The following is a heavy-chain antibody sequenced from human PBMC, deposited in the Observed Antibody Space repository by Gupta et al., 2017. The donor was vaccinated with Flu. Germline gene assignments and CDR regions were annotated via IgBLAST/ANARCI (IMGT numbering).Heavy chain of an antibody. CDR3: ARDFTCSSSTSCYGDYYYGVDV. Sequence: RQAQGKGLEWVSSSSSSSSYIYYADSVKGRFTISRDNAKNSLYLQMNSLRAEDTAVYYCARDFTCSSSTSCYGDYYYGVDVWGQGTTVTVSS. CDR2: SSSSSSYI. V-gene: IGHV3-21*01. D-gene: IGHD2-2*01. J-gene: IGHJ6*02.